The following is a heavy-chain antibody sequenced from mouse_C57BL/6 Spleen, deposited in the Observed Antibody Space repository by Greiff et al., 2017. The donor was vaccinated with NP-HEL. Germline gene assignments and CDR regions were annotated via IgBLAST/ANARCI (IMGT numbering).Heavy chain of an antibody. CDR3: ARWGWEDAMDY. CDR1: GYTFTSYW. Sequence: QVQLQQPGAELVKPGASVKLSCKASGYTFTSYWMHWVKQRPGQGLEWIGMIHPNSGSTNYNEKFKSKATLTVDKSSSTAYMQLSSLTSEDSAVYYCARWGWEDAMDYWGQGTSVTVSS. D-gene: IGHD3-3*01. J-gene: IGHJ4*01. CDR2: IHPNSGST. V-gene: IGHV1-64*01.